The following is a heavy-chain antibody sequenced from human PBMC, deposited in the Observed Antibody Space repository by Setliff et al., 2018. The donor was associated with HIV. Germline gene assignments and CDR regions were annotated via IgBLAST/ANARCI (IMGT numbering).Heavy chain of an antibody. CDR1: GFTFSRYE. CDR2: ISSSGNTI. CDR3: ARAYSSTWYEDYYFDF. D-gene: IGHD6-13*01. J-gene: IGHJ2*01. Sequence: GGSLRLSCAASGFTFSRYEMNWVRQAPGKGLEWIAYISSSGNTIYYADSVKGRFTISRDNAKNSLFLQLNNLRDEDTAVYYCARAYSSTWYEDYYFDFWGRGTLDTVSS. V-gene: IGHV3-48*03.